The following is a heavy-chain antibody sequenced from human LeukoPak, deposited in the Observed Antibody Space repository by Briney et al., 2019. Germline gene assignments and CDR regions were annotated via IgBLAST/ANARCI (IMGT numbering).Heavy chain of an antibody. CDR2: IIPIFDII. J-gene: IGHJ3*02. V-gene: IGHV1-69*04. CDR1: GGTFSTYA. CDR3: ARDEVGGYDLEVAFDI. D-gene: IGHD5-12*01. Sequence: VASVKVSCKASGGTFSTYAISWVRQAPGQGLEWMGRIIPIFDIIHYSQKFQGRVTITADKSTNTGYMELSSLRSEDTAVYYCARDEVGGYDLEVAFDIWGQGTMVTVSS.